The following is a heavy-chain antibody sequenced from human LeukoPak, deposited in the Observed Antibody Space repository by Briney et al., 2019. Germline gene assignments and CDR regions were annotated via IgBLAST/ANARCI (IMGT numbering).Heavy chain of an antibody. J-gene: IGHJ4*01. V-gene: IGHV3-30*18. CDR3: AKGSATAEYYFDF. CDR2: TSNDGSTD. D-gene: IGHD5-18*01. Sequence: GRSLRLSCAASGSTFSSYGMHWVRQAPGKGLEWVAVTSNDGSTDYYVESVKGRFTISRDNSKNTVYLQMNSLRVEDTAVYYCAKGSATAEYYFDFWGQGALVTVSS. CDR1: GSTFSSYG.